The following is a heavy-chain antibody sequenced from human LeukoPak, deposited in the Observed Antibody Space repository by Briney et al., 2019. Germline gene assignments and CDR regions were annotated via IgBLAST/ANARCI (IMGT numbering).Heavy chain of an antibody. V-gene: IGHV3-23*01. CDR2: ISGSGYST. CDR3: AKYYGDDPDYYYYMDV. Sequence: GGSLRLSCAASGFTFDDYAMHWVRQAPGKGLEWVSAISGSGYSTYYADSVKGRFTISRDNSKNTLYLQMNSLRAEDTAVYYCAKYYGDDPDYYYYMDVWGKGTTVTISS. D-gene: IGHD4-17*01. J-gene: IGHJ6*03. CDR1: GFTFDDYA.